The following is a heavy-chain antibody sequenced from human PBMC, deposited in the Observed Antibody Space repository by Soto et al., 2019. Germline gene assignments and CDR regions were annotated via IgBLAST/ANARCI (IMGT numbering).Heavy chain of an antibody. CDR2: INHSGST. V-gene: IGHV4-34*01. J-gene: IGHJ6*02. D-gene: IGHD5-12*01. CDR1: AGSSRGHY. Sequence: PSETLSLTCAGYAGSSRGHYWSWIRQPLGKGLEWIGEINHSGSTNYNPSLKSRVTISLDTSKNQFSLKLSSMTAADAAVYYCAREMATIKRFHYGMDVWGQGTTVTVSS. CDR3: AREMATIKRFHYGMDV.